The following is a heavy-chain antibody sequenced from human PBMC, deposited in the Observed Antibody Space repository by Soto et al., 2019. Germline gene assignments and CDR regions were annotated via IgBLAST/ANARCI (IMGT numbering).Heavy chain of an antibody. CDR2: IIPILGIA. CDR3: ARALKYCSSTSCYPFDP. J-gene: IGHJ5*02. Sequence: QVQLVQSGAEVKKPGSSVKVSCKASGGTFSSYTISWVRQAPGQGLEWMGRIIPILGIANYAQKFQGRVTITADKSTSTAYMELSSLRSEDTAVYYCARALKYCSSTSCYPFDPWGQGTLVTVSS. CDR1: GGTFSSYT. V-gene: IGHV1-69*02. D-gene: IGHD2-2*01.